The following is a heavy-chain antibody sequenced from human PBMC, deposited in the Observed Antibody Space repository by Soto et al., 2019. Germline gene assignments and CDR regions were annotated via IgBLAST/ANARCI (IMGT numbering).Heavy chain of an antibody. D-gene: IGHD3-3*01. Sequence: GGSLRLSCAASGFTFSSYSMNWVRQAPGKGLEWVSSISSSSSYIYYADSVKGRFTISRDNAKNSLYLQMNSLRAEDTAVYYCLRLHYDFWSGYDYWGQGTLVTVSS. CDR3: LRLHYDFWSGYDY. CDR1: GFTFSSYS. J-gene: IGHJ4*02. V-gene: IGHV3-21*01. CDR2: ISSSSSYI.